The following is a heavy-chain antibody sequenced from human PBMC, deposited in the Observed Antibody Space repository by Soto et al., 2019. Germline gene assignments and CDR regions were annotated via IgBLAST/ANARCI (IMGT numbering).Heavy chain of an antibody. J-gene: IGHJ3*02. CDR2: IYPSDSDT. CDR1: GYSVTSYW. V-gene: IGHV5-51*01. D-gene: IGHD4-17*01. CDR3: GRSLDYGVIIGSFQI. Sequence: ESLKISYKGSGYSVTSYWIGWVRQMPGKGLEWMGIIYPSDSDTRYSPSFQGQVTISADKSINTAYLQWSSLRASDTAIYYCGRSLDYGVIIGSFQIWCQGTMVTV.